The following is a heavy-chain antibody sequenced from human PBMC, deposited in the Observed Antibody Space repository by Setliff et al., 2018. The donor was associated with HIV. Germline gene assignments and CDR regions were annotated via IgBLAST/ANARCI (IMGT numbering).Heavy chain of an antibody. CDR1: GFTFSSYA. CDR2: ISWSGSGI. CDR3: ARDYSYVAQAGYYAMDV. V-gene: IGHV3-20*04. J-gene: IGHJ6*02. D-gene: IGHD5-18*01. Sequence: PGGSLRLSCAASGFTFSSYAMHWVRQGPGKGLEWVAGISWSGSGIGYGDSVKGRFTISRDDDKSSLYLQMNSLRADDTAVYYCARDYSYVAQAGYYAMDVWGQGTTVTVSS.